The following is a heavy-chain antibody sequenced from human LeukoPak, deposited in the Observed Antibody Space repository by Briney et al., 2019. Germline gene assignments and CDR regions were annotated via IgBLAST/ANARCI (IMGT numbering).Heavy chain of an antibody. CDR2: IIPIFGTA. CDR3: ARSGNGGSYYDEYFQH. Sequence: ASVKVSCKASGGTFSSYAISWVQQAPGQGLEWMGGIIPIFGTANYAQKFQGRVTITADESTSTAYMELSSLRSEDTAVYYCARSGNGGSYYDEYFQHWGQGTLVTVSS. V-gene: IGHV1-69*13. J-gene: IGHJ1*01. CDR1: GGTFSSYA. D-gene: IGHD1-26*01.